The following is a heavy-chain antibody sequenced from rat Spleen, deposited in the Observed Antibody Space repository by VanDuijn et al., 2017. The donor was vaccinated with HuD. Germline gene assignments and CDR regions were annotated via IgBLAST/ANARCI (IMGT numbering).Heavy chain of an antibody. Sequence: EVRLVESDGGLVQPGRSLKLSCAASGFTFSAYYMAWVRQAPTKGLEWVATISYDGRRIYYRDSVKGRFTISRDNAKSSLYLQMDSLRSEDTATYYCVRHGYTRYYFDYWGQGVMVTVSS. CDR2: ISYDGRRI. V-gene: IGHV5-29*01. CDR3: VRHGYTRYYFDY. CDR1: GFTFSAYY. D-gene: IGHD1-9*01. J-gene: IGHJ2*01.